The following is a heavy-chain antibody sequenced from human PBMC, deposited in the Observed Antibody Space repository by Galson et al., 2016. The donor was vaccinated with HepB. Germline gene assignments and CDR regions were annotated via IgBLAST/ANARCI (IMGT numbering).Heavy chain of an antibody. Sequence: SLRLSCAASGFSFSSYVMSWVRQSPGKGLEWVSGISSSPVTTYYADSVRGRFTISRDDSKKMLYLQMNSLTVEDAALYYCTKDRGGGSSWYLGYSWGQGTLVTVSS. D-gene: IGHD6-13*01. CDR2: ISSSPVTT. CDR1: GFSFSSYV. V-gene: IGHV3-23*01. J-gene: IGHJ4*02. CDR3: TKDRGGGSSWYLGYS.